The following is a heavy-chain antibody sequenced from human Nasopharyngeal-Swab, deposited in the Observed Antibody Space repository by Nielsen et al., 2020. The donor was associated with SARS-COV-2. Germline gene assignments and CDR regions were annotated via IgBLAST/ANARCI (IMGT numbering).Heavy chain of an antibody. CDR1: GYTFTSYG. Sequence: ASVKVSCKASGYTFTSYGISWVRQAPGQGLEWMGWISAYNGNTNYAQKLQGRVTTTTDTSTSTAYMELRSLRSDDTAVYYYARVDWQQLVIDYWGQGTLVTVSS. V-gene: IGHV1-18*01. D-gene: IGHD6-13*01. CDR2: ISAYNGNT. CDR3: ARVDWQQLVIDY. J-gene: IGHJ4*02.